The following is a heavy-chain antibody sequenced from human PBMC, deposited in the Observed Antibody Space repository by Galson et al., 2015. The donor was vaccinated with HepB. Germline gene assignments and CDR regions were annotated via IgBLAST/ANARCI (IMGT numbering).Heavy chain of an antibody. CDR3: TTDFQQNDRGFDY. CDR2: IKSKTDGGTT. D-gene: IGHD2/OR15-2a*01. V-gene: IGHV3-15*07. Sequence: SLRLSCAASGFTFGNAWMNWVRQAPGKGLEWVGRIKSKTDGGTTDYAAPVKGRFTISRDDSKNTLYLQMNSLKTEDTAVYYCTTDFQQNDRGFDYWGQGTLVTVSS. CDR1: GFTFGNAW. J-gene: IGHJ4*02.